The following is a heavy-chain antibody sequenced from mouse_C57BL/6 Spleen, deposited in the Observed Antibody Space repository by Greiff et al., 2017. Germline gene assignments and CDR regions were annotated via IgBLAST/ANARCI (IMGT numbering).Heavy chain of an antibody. Sequence: QVQLQQSGAELVRPGTSVKVSCKASGYAFTNYLIEWVKQRPGKGLEWIGVINPGSGGTNYTEKFKGKATLTADKSSSTAYMQLSSLTSEDSAVYFCARGIWDGFDYWGQGTTRTVSS. J-gene: IGHJ2*01. CDR2: INPGSGGT. V-gene: IGHV1-54*01. CDR3: ARGIWDGFDY. D-gene: IGHD4-1*01. CDR1: GYAFTNYL.